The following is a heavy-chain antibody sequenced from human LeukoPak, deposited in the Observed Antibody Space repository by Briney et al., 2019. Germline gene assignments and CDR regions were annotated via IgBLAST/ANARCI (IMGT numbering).Heavy chain of an antibody. CDR1: GFTVSNNY. CDR2: IYIAGTT. Sequence: GGSLRLSCAASGFTVSNNYMSWVRQAPGKGLEWVSIIYIAGTTYRADSVRGRLIISRDNSKNTVYLQMNSLRADDTAVYYCARGGGTAGYYYQMDVWGQGTTVTVSS. D-gene: IGHD1-1*01. CDR3: ARGGGTAGYYYQMDV. V-gene: IGHV3-66*01. J-gene: IGHJ6*02.